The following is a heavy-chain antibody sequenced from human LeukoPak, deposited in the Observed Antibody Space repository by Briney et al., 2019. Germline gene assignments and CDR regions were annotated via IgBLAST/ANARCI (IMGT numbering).Heavy chain of an antibody. J-gene: IGHJ4*02. CDR2: VIPIFGTA. CDR3: ARGYCSGGSCYSVGYFDY. D-gene: IGHD2-15*01. Sequence: ASVKVSCKASGGTFSSYTISWVRQAPGQGLEWMGGVIPIFGTANYAQKFQGRVTITTDESTSTAYMELSSLRSEDTAVYYCARGYCSGGSCYSVGYFDYWGQGTLVTVSS. CDR1: GGTFSSYT. V-gene: IGHV1-69*05.